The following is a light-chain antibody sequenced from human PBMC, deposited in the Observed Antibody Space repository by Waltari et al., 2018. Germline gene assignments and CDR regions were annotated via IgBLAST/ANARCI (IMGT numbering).Light chain of an antibody. V-gene: IGLV1-40*01. CDR2: GTS. CDR1: GSNLGAGYD. J-gene: IGLJ2*01. CDR3: QSYDTSLSVV. Sequence: QSVLTQPPSVSGAPGPRVPISCTGSGSNLGAGYDVHWYQQHPGKAPKLLIYGTSTRPPGVPDRFFGSQSGTSASLAITALQAEDEAEYYCQSYDTSLSVVFGGGTKLTVL.